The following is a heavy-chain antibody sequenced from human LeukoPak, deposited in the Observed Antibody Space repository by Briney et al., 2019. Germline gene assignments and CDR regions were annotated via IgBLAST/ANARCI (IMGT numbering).Heavy chain of an antibody. CDR3: ARRGLLGYRYGLGAFSV. V-gene: IGHV3-66*04. CDR1: LFILVHNY. CDR2: IYSGEVYSDGTT. D-gene: IGHD5-18*01. J-gene: IGHJ3*01. Sequence: GWALRLSCPASLFILVHNYMSGFRQPPGRGREGVAIIYSGEVYSDGTTHYADSVKHRLTISRHSSKNTVYVQMKSLRTEYVVVYYWARRGLLGYRYGLGAFSVWGQGTMVTVSS.